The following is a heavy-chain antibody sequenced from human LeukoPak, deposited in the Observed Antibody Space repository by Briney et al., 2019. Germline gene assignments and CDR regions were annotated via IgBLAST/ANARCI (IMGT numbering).Heavy chain of an antibody. V-gene: IGHV3-48*01. Sequence: GGSLRLSCAASGFTFSSYSMNWVRQAPGKGLEWVSYISSSSSTIYYADSVKGRFTISRDNAKNSLYLQMNSLRAEDTAVYYCARGRPKHCSGGSCYSYYYYYYYMDVWGKGTTVTVSS. CDR1: GFTFSSYS. D-gene: IGHD2-15*01. CDR2: ISSSSSTI. CDR3: ARGRPKHCSGGSCYSYYYYYYYMDV. J-gene: IGHJ6*03.